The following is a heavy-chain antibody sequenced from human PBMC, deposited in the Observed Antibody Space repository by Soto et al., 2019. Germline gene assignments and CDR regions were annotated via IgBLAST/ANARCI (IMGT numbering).Heavy chain of an antibody. CDR2: IYYSGST. J-gene: IGHJ4*02. Sequence: PSETLSLTCTVSGGSISSYYWSWIRQPPGKGLEWIGYIYYSGSTNYNPSLKSRVTISVDTSKNQFSLKLSSVTAADTAVYYCARHDKLGDYWGQGTLVTVSS. V-gene: IGHV4-59*08. CDR3: ARHDKLGDY. D-gene: IGHD3-16*01. CDR1: GGSISSYY.